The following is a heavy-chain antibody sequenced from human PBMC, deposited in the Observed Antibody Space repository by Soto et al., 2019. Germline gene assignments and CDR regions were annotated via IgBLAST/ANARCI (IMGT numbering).Heavy chain of an antibody. J-gene: IGHJ4*02. CDR3: ARFMGTSFAW. Sequence: GGSRRLSCAPSGFPFNDHHMDWVRQAPRKGLEWVGRARNTANSYTTAYAASVKGRFTISRDDSKNSLSLQMNSLKTEDTAGYVCARFMGTSFAWCGQGSLV. CDR1: GFPFNDHH. V-gene: IGHV3-72*01. CDR2: ARNTANSYTT.